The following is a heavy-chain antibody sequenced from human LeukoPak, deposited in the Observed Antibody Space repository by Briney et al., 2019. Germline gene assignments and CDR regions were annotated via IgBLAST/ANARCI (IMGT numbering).Heavy chain of an antibody. Sequence: GGSLRLSCAAYGFTFSNYGMYWVRQAPGKGLEWVSFSQFDGSQKYYADSVKGRFTVSRDNAKNSLYLQINSLRAEDTAVYYCARGSVAGRQRAPPKEWFDPWGQGTLVTVSS. D-gene: IGHD6-6*01. J-gene: IGHJ5*02. CDR3: ARGSVAGRQRAPPKEWFDP. V-gene: IGHV3-30*02. CDR2: SQFDGSQK. CDR1: GFTFSNYG.